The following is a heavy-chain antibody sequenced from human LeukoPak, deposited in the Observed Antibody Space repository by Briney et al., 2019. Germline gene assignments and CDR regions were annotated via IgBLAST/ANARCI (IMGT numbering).Heavy chain of an antibody. J-gene: IGHJ6*04. CDR3: AKDISQQLPRYYGMDV. V-gene: IGHV3-43D*04. D-gene: IGHD6-13*01. CDR1: GFTFDDYA. Sequence: PGRSLRLSCAASGFTFDDYAMHWVRQAPGKGLEWVSLISWDGGSTYYADSVKGRFTISRDNSKNSLYLQMNSLRAEDTALYYCAKDISQQLPRYYGMDVWGKGTTVTVSS. CDR2: ISWDGGST.